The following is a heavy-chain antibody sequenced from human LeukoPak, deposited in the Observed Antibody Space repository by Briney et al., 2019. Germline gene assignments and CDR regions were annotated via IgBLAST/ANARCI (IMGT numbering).Heavy chain of an antibody. CDR3: ARGRVSGYGTTGTAEYYYYYYYMDV. D-gene: IGHD1-1*01. CDR2: INPNSGGT. Sequence: EASVKVSCKASGYTFTGYYMHWVRQAPGQGLEWMGWINPNSGGTNYAQKFQGRVTMTRDTSISTAYMELSRLRSDDTAVYYCARGRVSGYGTTGTAEYYYYYYYMDVWGKGTTVTISS. J-gene: IGHJ6*03. V-gene: IGHV1-2*02. CDR1: GYTFTGYY.